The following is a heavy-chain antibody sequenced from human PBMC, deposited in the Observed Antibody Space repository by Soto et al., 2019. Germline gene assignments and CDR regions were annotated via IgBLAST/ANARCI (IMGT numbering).Heavy chain of an antibody. D-gene: IGHD3-22*01. J-gene: IGHJ5*02. V-gene: IGHV3-73*02. CDR1: GFTFSGSA. Sequence: EVQLVESGGGLVQPGGSLKLSCAASGFTFSGSAMHWVRQDSGKGLEWVGRIRSKANSYATAYAASVKGRFTISRDDSKNTAYLQMNSLKTEDTAVYYCTRGTRGGRGSSGYYYDWFDPWGQGTLVTVSS. CDR3: TRGTRGGRGSSGYYYDWFDP. CDR2: IRSKANSYAT.